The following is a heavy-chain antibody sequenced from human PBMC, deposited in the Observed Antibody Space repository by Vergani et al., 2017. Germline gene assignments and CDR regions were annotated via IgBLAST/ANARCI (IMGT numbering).Heavy chain of an antibody. Sequence: QLQLQESGPGLVKPSETLSLTCTVSGGSISSSSYYWGWIRQPPGKGLEWIGSIYYSGSTYYNPSLKRRVTISVDTSKNQFSLKLSSVTAADTAVYYCANLNWGHFDYWGQGTLVTVSS. D-gene: IGHD7-27*01. J-gene: IGHJ4*02. V-gene: IGHV4-39*01. CDR1: GGSISSSSYY. CDR2: IYYSGST. CDR3: ANLNWGHFDY.